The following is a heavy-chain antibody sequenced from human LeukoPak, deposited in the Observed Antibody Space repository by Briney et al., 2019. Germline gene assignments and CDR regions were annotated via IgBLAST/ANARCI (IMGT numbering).Heavy chain of an antibody. Sequence: KTSETLSLTCTVSGGSLTSYYWSWIRQPPGKGLQWIGYIYYSGSVNYNPSLKSRVTISVDTSKNQFSLNLSSVTAADTAVYYSARLGSYFDYWGQGTQVTVSS. J-gene: IGHJ4*02. CDR2: IYYSGSV. CDR1: GGSLTSYY. CDR3: ARLGSYFDY. V-gene: IGHV4-59*08.